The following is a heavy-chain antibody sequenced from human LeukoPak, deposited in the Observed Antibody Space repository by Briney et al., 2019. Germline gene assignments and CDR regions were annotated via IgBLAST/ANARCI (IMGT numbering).Heavy chain of an antibody. J-gene: IGHJ5*02. CDR3: ARNDYGDQGGWFDP. V-gene: IGHV4-34*01. D-gene: IGHD4-17*01. Sequence: PSETLSLTCAVYGGSFSGYYWSWIRQPPGKGLEWIGEINHSGSTNYNPSLKSRVTISVDTSKNQFSLKLSSVTAADTAVYYCARNDYGDQGGWFDPWGQGTLVTVSS. CDR2: INHSGST. CDR1: GGSFSGYY.